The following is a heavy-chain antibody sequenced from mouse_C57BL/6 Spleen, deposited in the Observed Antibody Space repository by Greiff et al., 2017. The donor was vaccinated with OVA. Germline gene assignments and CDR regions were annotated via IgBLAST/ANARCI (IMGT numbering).Heavy chain of an antibody. CDR1: GYTFTSYW. D-gene: IGHD1-1*01. J-gene: IGHJ1*03. CDR2: IDPSDSYT. V-gene: IGHV1-59*01. CDR3: ARGFITTVGYFDV. Sequence: VQLQQPGAELVRPGTSVKLSCKASGYTFTSYWMHWVKQRPGQGLEWIGVIDPSDSYTNYNQKFKGKATLTVDTSSSTAYMQLSSLTSEDSAVYYCARGFITTVGYFDVWGTGTTVTVSS.